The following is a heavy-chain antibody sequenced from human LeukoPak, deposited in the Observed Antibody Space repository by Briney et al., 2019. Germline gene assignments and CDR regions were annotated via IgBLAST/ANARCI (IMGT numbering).Heavy chain of an antibody. Sequence: ASVKVSCKASGYTFTNYYIHWVRQAPGQGLEWMGIINPSDTGTNYAQKFQGRVTMTRSTNTVYMELSSLTSEDTAVYYCARDLFHQWERGVGYYYYYMDLWGKGTTVTVSS. J-gene: IGHJ6*03. V-gene: IGHV1-46*01. CDR3: ARDLFHQWERGVGYYYYYMDL. CDR2: INPSDTGT. CDR1: GYTFTNYY. D-gene: IGHD1-26*01.